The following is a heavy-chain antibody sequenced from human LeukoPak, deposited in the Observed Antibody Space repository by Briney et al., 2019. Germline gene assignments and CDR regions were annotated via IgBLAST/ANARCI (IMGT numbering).Heavy chain of an antibody. CDR2: ISPNSNII. CDR3: ATESGWLFDY. Sequence: GGSLRLSCAAAGFTFSDRYMSWIRQAPGKGMEWVAYISPNSNIIHYADSVRGRFTISRDNAKNSLFLQVNTLRAEDTAMYYCATESGWLFDYWGQGALVTVSS. V-gene: IGHV3-11*04. D-gene: IGHD6-19*01. CDR1: GFTFSDRY. J-gene: IGHJ4*02.